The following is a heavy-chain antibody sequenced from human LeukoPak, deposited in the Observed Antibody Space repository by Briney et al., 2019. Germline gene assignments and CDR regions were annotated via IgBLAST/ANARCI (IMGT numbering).Heavy chain of an antibody. D-gene: IGHD3-22*01. CDR2: IYYSGST. CDR1: GGSISSYY. V-gene: IGHV4-30-4*01. J-gene: IGHJ4*02. CDR3: ARRRGSSYYYDSSGYYMVDY. Sequence: SETLSLTCTVSGGSISSYYWSWIRQPPGKGLEWTGYIYYSGSTYYNPSLKSRVTISVDTSKNQFSLKLSSVTAADTAVYYCARRRGSSYYYDSSGYYMVDYWGQGTLVTVSS.